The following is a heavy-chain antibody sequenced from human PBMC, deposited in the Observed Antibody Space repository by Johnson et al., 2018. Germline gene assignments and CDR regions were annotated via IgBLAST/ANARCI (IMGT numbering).Heavy chain of an antibody. CDR1: GGTFSSYT. J-gene: IGHJ3*02. CDR2: IIPILGIA. D-gene: IGHD3-22*01. Sequence: QVQLVESGAEVKKPGSSVKVSCKASGGTFSSYTISWVRQAPGQGLEWMGRIIPILGIANYAQKFQGRVTITGDKSTSTAYMELSSLRSEDTAVDYCGRGARPYYDSSGGDAFDIWGQGTIVTVSS. CDR3: GRGARPYYDSSGGDAFDI. V-gene: IGHV1-69*09.